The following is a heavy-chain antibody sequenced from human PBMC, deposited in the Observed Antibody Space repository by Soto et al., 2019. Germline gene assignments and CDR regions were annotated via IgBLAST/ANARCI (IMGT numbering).Heavy chain of an antibody. CDR3: ARDSGYSYGSPRGFDY. J-gene: IGHJ4*02. CDR1: GGTFSSYS. D-gene: IGHD5-18*01. CDR2: IIPIFGTA. Sequence: SVKVSCKASGGTFSSYSISWVRQAPGQGLEWMGGIIPIFGTANYAQKFQGRVTITADESTSTAYMELSSLRSEDTAVYYCARDSGYSYGSPRGFDYWGQGTLVTVSS. V-gene: IGHV1-69*13.